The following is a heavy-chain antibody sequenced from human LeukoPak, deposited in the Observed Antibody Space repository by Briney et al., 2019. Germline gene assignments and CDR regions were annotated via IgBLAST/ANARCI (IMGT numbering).Heavy chain of an antibody. CDR3: AREIVGATDYYYYYYMDV. V-gene: IGHV3-66*01. D-gene: IGHD1-26*01. CDR2: IYSGGST. CDR1: GFTVSSNY. Sequence: GGSLRLSCAASGFTVSSNYMSWVRQAPGKGLEWVSVIYSGGSTYYADSVKGRFTISRDNSKNTLYLQMNSLRAEDTAVYYCAREIVGATDYYYYYYMDVWGKGTTVTISS. J-gene: IGHJ6*03.